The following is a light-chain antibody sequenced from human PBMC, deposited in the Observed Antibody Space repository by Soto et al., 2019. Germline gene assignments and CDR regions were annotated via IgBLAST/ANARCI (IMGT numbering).Light chain of an antibody. CDR1: RSDVGGYNY. CDR2: DVS. J-gene: IGLJ1*01. Sequence: QSALTQPASVSGSPGQSITISCTGTRSDVGGYNYVSWYQQHPGKAPKLMIYDVSNRPSGVSNRFTGSKSGNTASLTISGLQAEDEADYYCSSYTISSTRLYVFGIGTKVTVL. CDR3: SSYTISSTRLYV. V-gene: IGLV2-14*01.